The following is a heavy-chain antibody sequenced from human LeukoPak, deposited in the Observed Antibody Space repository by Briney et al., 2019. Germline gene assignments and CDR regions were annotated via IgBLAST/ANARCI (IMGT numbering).Heavy chain of an antibody. Sequence: SVKVSCKASGGTFSSYAISWVRQAPGQGIEWMGGIIPIFGTANDAQKFQGRVTITTDESTSTAYMELSSLRSEDTAVYYCARSGLDLQGDQDYWGQGTLVTVSS. V-gene: IGHV1-69*05. CDR3: ARSGLDLQGDQDY. J-gene: IGHJ4*02. CDR1: GGTFSSYA. CDR2: IIPIFGTA. D-gene: IGHD2-21*02.